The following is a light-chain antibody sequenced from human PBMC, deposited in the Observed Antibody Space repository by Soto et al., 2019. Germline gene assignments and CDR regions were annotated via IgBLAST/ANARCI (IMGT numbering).Light chain of an antibody. J-gene: IGKJ1*01. CDR1: QSVSSSY. CDR3: QQYGRT. CDR2: GAS. V-gene: IGKV3-20*01. Sequence: IVMTHFPDTMSVSRGERATVSCRASQSVSSSYLAWYQQKPGQAPRLLIYGASSRATGIPDRFSGSGSGTDFTFTSSRLEPEDFAVYYCQQYGRTFGQGTKVDIK.